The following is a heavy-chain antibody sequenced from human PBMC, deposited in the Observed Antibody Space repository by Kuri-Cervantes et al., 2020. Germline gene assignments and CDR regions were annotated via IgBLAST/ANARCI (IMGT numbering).Heavy chain of an antibody. Sequence: SETLSLTCTVPGASVSNYYWSWIRQPPGKGLEWIGSIYHSGSTYYNPSLKSRVTISVDTSKNQFSLKLSSVTAADTAVYYCASWDSSSWYRYFDYWGQGTLVTVSS. CDR2: IYHSGST. D-gene: IGHD6-13*01. J-gene: IGHJ4*02. CDR1: GASVSNYY. CDR3: ASWDSSSWYRYFDY. V-gene: IGHV4-38-2*02.